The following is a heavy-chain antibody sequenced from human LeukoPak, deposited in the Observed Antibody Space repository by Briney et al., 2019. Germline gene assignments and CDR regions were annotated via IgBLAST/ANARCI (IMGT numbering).Heavy chain of an antibody. J-gene: IGHJ3*02. Sequence: SETLSLTCAVSGGSISSSNWWSWVRQPPGKGLEWVGEIYHSGSTNYNPSLKSRVTISVDKSKNQFSLKLSSVTAADTAVYYCASCRLGDAFDIWGQGTMVTVSS. CDR1: GGSISSSNW. V-gene: IGHV4-4*02. CDR2: IYHSGST. D-gene: IGHD6-6*01. CDR3: ASCRLGDAFDI.